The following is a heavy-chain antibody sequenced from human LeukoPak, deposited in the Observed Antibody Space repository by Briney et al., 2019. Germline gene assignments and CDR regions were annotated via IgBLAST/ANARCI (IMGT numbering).Heavy chain of an antibody. Sequence: PSETLSLTCAVYGWSFNDYYWNWIRQPPGKGLEWIGEINARGDTNYNPSLKSRVTISVDTSKNQFSLKVTSMTAADTAVYYCARVGALDWFDPWGQGTLVTVSS. V-gene: IGHV4-34*01. CDR2: INARGDT. J-gene: IGHJ5*02. D-gene: IGHD3-16*01. CDR1: GWSFNDYY. CDR3: ARVGALDWFDP.